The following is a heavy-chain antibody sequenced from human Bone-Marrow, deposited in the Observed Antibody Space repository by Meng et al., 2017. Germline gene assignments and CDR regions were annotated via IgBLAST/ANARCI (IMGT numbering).Heavy chain of an antibody. J-gene: IGHJ5*02. Sequence: SLKISCAASGFTFSSYDMHWVRQAPGKGLEWVSGISWNSGSIGYADSVKGRFTISRDNAKNSLYLQMNSLRAEDTALYYCAKLSGWFDPWGQGTLV. V-gene: IGHV3-9*01. CDR3: AKLSGWFDP. CDR2: ISWNSGSI. D-gene: IGHD3-10*01. CDR1: GFTFSSYD.